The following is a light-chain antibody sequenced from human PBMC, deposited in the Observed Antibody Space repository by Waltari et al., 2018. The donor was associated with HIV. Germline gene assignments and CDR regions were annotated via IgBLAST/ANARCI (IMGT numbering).Light chain of an antibody. CDR2: AAS. Sequence: AIQMTQSPSSLSASVGDRVTITCRASQGIRNDLGWYQQKPGKSPKLLIYAASSLESVVPSRFSGSGSGTVFTLTISSLQPEDFATYYCLQDFNYPRTFGQGTKVEIK. CDR1: QGIRND. J-gene: IGKJ1*01. CDR3: LQDFNYPRT. V-gene: IGKV1-6*01.